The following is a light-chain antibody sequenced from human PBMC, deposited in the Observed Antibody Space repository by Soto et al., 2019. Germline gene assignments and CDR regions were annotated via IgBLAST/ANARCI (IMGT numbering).Light chain of an antibody. CDR2: KAS. CDR3: QQYNSYSWT. V-gene: IGKV1-5*03. J-gene: IGKJ1*01. CDR1: QSISSW. Sequence: DIQMTQSPSTLSASVGDRVTITCRASQSISSWLAWYQQRPGKAPKLLIHKASSLESGVPSRFSGSGSWTEFILTISSLQSVDFATYYCQQYNSYSWTFGQGTKVEIK.